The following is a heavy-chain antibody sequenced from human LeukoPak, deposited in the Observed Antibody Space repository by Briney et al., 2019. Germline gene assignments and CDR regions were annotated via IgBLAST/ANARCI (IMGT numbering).Heavy chain of an antibody. CDR3: AQRQGPMSGTYDYFDP. CDR1: GGSISGYY. CDR2: IHSNGYT. V-gene: IGHV4-4*09. Sequence: PSETLSLTCTVSGGSISGYYWTWIRQPPGQGLEWIAYIHSNGYTNYNPSLRSRVTISVDPSKNQFSLTVTPVTAADTAIYYCAQRQGPMSGTYDYFDPWGQGALVTVS. J-gene: IGHJ5*02. D-gene: IGHD1-26*01.